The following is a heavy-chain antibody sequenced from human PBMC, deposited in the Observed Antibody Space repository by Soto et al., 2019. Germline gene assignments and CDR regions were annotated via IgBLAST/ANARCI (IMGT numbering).Heavy chain of an antibody. V-gene: IGHV1-2*02. CDR2: INPYNGDT. CDR1: GYPFTNYY. J-gene: IGHJ4*02. CDR3: ARDFATLTKDH. D-gene: IGHD3-16*01. Sequence: WASVRVSCKTSGYPFTNYYIHWVRQAPGQGLEWLGLINPYNGDTTYGQKFQGRVTLTRDTSTTTAYMELSSLTSADTAIYFCARDFATLTKDHWGQGTLVTVSS.